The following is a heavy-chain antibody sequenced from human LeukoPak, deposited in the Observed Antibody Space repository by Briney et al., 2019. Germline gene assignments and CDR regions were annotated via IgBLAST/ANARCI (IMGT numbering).Heavy chain of an antibody. Sequence: SETLSLTCTVSGGSISSSNYYWGWIRQPPGKGLEWIGSIYYSGNTYYNPSLKSRVTISVDTSKNQFSLKLTSVTAADTAVYYCAHFKGGSFDFWGQGTMVSVSS. D-gene: IGHD1-26*01. J-gene: IGHJ3*01. CDR3: AHFKGGSFDF. CDR2: IYYSGNT. CDR1: GGSISSSNYY. V-gene: IGHV4-39*01.